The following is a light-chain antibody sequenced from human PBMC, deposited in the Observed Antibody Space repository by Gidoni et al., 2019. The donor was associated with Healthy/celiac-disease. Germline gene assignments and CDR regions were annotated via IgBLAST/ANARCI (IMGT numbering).Light chain of an antibody. CDR2: DAS. CDR3: QQYNSYSLT. V-gene: IGKV1-5*01. CDR1: QSISSW. J-gene: IGKJ1*01. Sequence: DIQMTQSPSTLSASVGERVTITCRASQSISSWLAWYQQKPGKSPKLLIYDASSLESGIPSRFSGSGSGTDFTLTISSLQPDDFATYYCQQYNSYSLTFGQGTKVEIK.